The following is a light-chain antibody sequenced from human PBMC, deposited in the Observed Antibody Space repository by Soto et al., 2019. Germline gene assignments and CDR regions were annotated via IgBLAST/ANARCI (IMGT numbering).Light chain of an antibody. CDR3: MQALQTPPT. V-gene: IGKV2-28*01. J-gene: IGKJ5*01. CDR2: LGS. Sequence: DVVMTQSPLSLPVTPGEPASISCRSSQSLLHSNGNHYLDWYLQKPGQSPQLLIYLGSSRASGVPDRFSGSGSGTDFTLKISRVEAEDVGVYYCMQALQTPPTFGQGTRLEIK. CDR1: QSLLHSNGNHY.